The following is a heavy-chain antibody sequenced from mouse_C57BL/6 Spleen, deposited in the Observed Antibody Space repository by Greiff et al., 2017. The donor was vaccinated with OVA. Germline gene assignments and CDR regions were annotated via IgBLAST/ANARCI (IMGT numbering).Heavy chain of an antibody. CDR3: ARYYGSCYFWYFDV. Sequence: VQLKESGPELVKPGASVKISCKASGYSFTDYNMNWVKQSNGKSLEWIGVINPNYGTTSYNQKFKGKATLTVDQSSSTAYMQRNSLTSEDSAVYYGARYYGSCYFWYFDVWGTGTTVTFSS. CDR2: INPNYGTT. CDR1: GYSFTDYN. V-gene: IGHV1-39*01. J-gene: IGHJ1*03. D-gene: IGHD1-1*01.